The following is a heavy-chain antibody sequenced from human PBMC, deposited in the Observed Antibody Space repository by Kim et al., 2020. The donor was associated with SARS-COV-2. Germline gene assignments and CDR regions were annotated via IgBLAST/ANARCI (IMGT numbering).Heavy chain of an antibody. Sequence: SETLSLTCAVYYGSFTGYYWSWIRQSPGKGLEWIGEINHSGSTKYNPSLKSRVTISVDTSKNQFSLKLTSVTAADTAMYYCARAVDTAMAKYFQDWGQGT. CDR1: YGSFTGYY. CDR3: ARAVDTAMAKYFQD. V-gene: IGHV4-34*01. D-gene: IGHD5-18*01. CDR2: INHSGST. J-gene: IGHJ1*01.